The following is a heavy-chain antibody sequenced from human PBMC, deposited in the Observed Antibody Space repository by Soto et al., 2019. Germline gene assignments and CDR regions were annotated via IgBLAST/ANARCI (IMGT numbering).Heavy chain of an antibody. D-gene: IGHD5-18*01. Sequence: QVQLQESGPGLVKPSQTLSLTCTVSGGSISSGDYYWSWIRQPPGKGLEWIGYIYYSGSTYYNPSLKSLVTIAVDTTKNQFSLKLSSVTAADTAVYYCARYVDTAMVFDYWGQGTLVTVSS. CDR3: ARYVDTAMVFDY. J-gene: IGHJ4*02. V-gene: IGHV4-30-4*01. CDR1: GGSISSGDYY. CDR2: IYYSGST.